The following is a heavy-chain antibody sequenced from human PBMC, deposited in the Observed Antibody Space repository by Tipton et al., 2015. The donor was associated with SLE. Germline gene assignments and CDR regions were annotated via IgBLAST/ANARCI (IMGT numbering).Heavy chain of an antibody. V-gene: IGHV4-59*08. CDR1: GGSISSHY. CDR3: ASSKTGTTNAFDY. J-gene: IGHJ4*02. D-gene: IGHD1-7*01. CDR2: IYYSGST. Sequence: LRLSCTVSGGSISSHYWSWIRQPPGKGLEWIGYIYYSGSTNYNPSLKSRVTISVDTSKNQFSLKLSSVTAADTAVYYCASSKTGTTNAFDYWGQGTLVTVSS.